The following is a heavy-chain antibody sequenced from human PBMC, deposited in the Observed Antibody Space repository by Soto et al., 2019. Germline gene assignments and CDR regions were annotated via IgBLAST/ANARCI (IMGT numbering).Heavy chain of an antibody. D-gene: IGHD1-7*01. J-gene: IGHJ4*02. CDR3: ATSELTSSPGLD. Sequence: GGSLRLSCLGSGFSFTSYGMHWVRQSPGKGLEWVAVISHDGRNQYYGESVRGRFTISRDNSNNTLFLQMNSLRIEDSALYYCATSELTSSPGLDWGQGAQDTVSS. V-gene: IGHV3-30*03. CDR2: ISHDGRNQ. CDR1: GFSFTSYG.